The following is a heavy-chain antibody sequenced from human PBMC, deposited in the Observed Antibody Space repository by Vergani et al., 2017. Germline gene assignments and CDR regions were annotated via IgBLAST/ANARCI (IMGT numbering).Heavy chain of an antibody. CDR2: IYYTGST. CDR3: ARSRAAPPDIYLFDY. V-gene: IGHV4-59*11. CDR1: GGSIRSHY. Sequence: QEQLQESGPGLVKPSETLSLTCTVSGGSIRSHYWNWIRQPPGKGLEWIGYIYYTGSTKYNPSLKSRVTMSVDTSKNQFSLNLSSVTAADTAMYYCARSRAAPPDIYLFDYWGQGTLVTVSS. J-gene: IGHJ4*02. D-gene: IGHD1-14*01.